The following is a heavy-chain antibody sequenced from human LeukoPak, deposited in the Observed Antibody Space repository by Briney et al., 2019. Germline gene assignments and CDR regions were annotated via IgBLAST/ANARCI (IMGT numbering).Heavy chain of an antibody. J-gene: IGHJ5*02. Sequence: PGGSLRLSCAASGFTFSNYEMNWVRQAPGKGLEWVSYISSSGSTIYYADSVKGRFTISRDNAKNSLYLQMNSLRAEDTAVYYCARVERRYYDYVWGSYRPDWFDPWGQGTLVTVSS. V-gene: IGHV3-48*03. CDR2: ISSSGSTI. D-gene: IGHD3-16*02. CDR1: GFTFSNYE. CDR3: ARVERRYYDYVWGSYRPDWFDP.